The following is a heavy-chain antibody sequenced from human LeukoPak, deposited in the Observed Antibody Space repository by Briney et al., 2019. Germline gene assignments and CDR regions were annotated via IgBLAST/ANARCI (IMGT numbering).Heavy chain of an antibody. V-gene: IGHV3-11*04. CDR2: ISSSGSTI. CDR3: ARVAAMVKYYYMDV. D-gene: IGHD5-18*01. CDR1: GFTFSDYY. J-gene: IGHJ6*03. Sequence: GGSLRLSCAASGFTFSDYYMSWIRQAPGKGLEWVSYISSSGSTIYYADSVKGRFTISRDNAKNSLYLQMNSLRAEDTAVYYCARVAAMVKYYYMDVWGKGTTVTVSS.